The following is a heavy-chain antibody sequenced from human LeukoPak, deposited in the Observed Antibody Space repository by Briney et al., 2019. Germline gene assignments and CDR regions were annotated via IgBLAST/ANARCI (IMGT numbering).Heavy chain of an antibody. Sequence: GASVKVSCKASGYTFTSYAMNWVRQAPGQGLEWMGWINTNTGNPTYAQGFTGRFVFSLDTSVSTAYLQISSLKAEDTAVYYCASGPMVRGVIVRGYYFDYWGQGTLVTVSS. CDR3: ASGPMVRGVIVRGYYFDY. CDR2: INTNTGNP. V-gene: IGHV7-4-1*02. D-gene: IGHD3-10*01. J-gene: IGHJ4*02. CDR1: GYTFTSYA.